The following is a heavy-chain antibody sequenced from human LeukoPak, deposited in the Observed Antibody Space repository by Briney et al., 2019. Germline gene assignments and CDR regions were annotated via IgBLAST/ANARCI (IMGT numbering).Heavy chain of an antibody. CDR3: TRDIPMDV. J-gene: IGHJ6*03. CDR2: ISTSSSSI. V-gene: IGHV3-21*01. Sequence: GGSLRLSCAASGFTFRSYSMNWVRQAPGKGLEWVSAISTSSSSIYYADSVKGRFTISRDNAKSLLYLQMSSLRAEDTAIYYCTRDIPMDVWGKGTTVTISS. D-gene: IGHD2-21*01. CDR1: GFTFRSYS.